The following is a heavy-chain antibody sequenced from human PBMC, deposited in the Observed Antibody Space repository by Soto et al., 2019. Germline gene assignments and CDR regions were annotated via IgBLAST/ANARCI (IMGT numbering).Heavy chain of an antibody. J-gene: IGHJ5*02. V-gene: IGHV4-34*01. CDR1: GGSLSGYY. CDR3: ARVGRGYSYGYGAGWFDP. D-gene: IGHD5-18*01. CDR2: INHSGST. Sequence: PSETLSLTCAVYGGSLSGYYWSWIRQPPGKGLEWIGEINHSGSTNYNPSLKSRVTISVDTSKNQFSLKLSSVTAADTAVYYCARVGRGYSYGYGAGWFDPWGQGTLVTVSS.